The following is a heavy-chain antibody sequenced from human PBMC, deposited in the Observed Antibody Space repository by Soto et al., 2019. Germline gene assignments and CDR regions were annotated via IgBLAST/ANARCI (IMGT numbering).Heavy chain of an antibody. CDR1: GGSISSGDYY. D-gene: IGHD3-3*01. V-gene: IGHV4-30-4*01. CDR3: ARDFLTYGMDV. Sequence: QVQLQESGPGLVKPSQTLSLTCTVSGGSISSGDYYWSWIRQPPGKGLGCLGYIYYSGSTYYNPSLKSRVTISVDTSKNQFSLKLSSVTAADTAVYYCARDFLTYGMDVWGQGTTVTVSS. CDR2: IYYSGST. J-gene: IGHJ6*02.